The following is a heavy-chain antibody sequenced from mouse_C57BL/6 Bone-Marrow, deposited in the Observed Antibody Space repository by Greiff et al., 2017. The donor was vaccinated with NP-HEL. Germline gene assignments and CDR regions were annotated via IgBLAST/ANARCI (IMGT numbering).Heavy chain of an antibody. D-gene: IGHD2-4*01. Sequence: VQLQQSGTVLARPGASVKMSCKTSGYTFTSYWMHWVKQRPGQGLEWIGAIYPGNSDTSYNQKFKGKAKLTAVTSASTAYMELSRLTNEDSAVYYCRGITTRRYYFDYWGQGTTLTVSS. CDR1: GYTFTSYW. CDR2: IYPGNSDT. J-gene: IGHJ2*01. V-gene: IGHV1-5*01. CDR3: RGITTRRYYFDY.